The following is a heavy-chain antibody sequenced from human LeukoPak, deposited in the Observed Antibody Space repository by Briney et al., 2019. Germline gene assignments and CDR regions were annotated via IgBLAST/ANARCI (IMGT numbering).Heavy chain of an antibody. CDR3: AKDQRFSSGPYDAFDI. J-gene: IGHJ3*02. V-gene: IGHV3-30-3*01. CDR1: GFTFSSYA. Sequence: GGSLRLSCAASGFTFSSYAMHWVRQAPGKGLEWVAVISYDGSNKYYADSVKGRFTISRDNAKNSLYLQMNSLRAEDTAVYYCAKDQRFSSGPYDAFDIWGQGTMVTVSS. CDR2: ISYDGSNK. D-gene: IGHD6-19*01.